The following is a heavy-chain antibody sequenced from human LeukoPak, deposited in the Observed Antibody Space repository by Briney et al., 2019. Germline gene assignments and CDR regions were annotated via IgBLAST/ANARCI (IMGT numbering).Heavy chain of an antibody. CDR3: ARARMYYDILTGYYPYY. V-gene: IGHV3-21*01. Sequence: PGGSLRLSCAASGFTFSSYSMNWVRQAPGKGLEWVSSISSSSSYIYYADSVKGRFTISRDNAKNSLYLQMNSLRAEDTAVYYCARARMYYDILTGYYPYYWGQGTLVTVSS. J-gene: IGHJ4*02. D-gene: IGHD3-9*01. CDR1: GFTFSSYS. CDR2: ISSSSSYI.